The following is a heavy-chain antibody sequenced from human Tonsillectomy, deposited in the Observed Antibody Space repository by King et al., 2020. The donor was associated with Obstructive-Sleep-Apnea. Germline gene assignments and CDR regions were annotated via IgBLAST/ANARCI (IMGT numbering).Heavy chain of an antibody. D-gene: IGHD4-23*01. V-gene: IGHV3-7*01. CDR3: AGELEDGNTNWFDP. Sequence: VQLVESGGGLVQPGGSLRLSCAASRFSFSTYWMSWVRQAPGKGLEWVANIKEDGSQKYYVDSVRGRFTISRDNVKNSLYLQMNSLRVDDTAMYYCAGELEDGNTNWFDPWGQGTLVTVSS. J-gene: IGHJ5*02. CDR2: IKEDGSQK. CDR1: RFSFSTYW.